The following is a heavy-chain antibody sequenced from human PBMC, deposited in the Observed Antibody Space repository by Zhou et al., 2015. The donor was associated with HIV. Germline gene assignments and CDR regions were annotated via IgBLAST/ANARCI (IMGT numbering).Heavy chain of an antibody. CDR2: IIPILGIA. V-gene: IGHV1-69*02. Sequence: QVQLVQSGAEVKKPGSSVKVSCKASGGTFSSYTISWVRQAPGQGLEWMGRIIPILGIANYAQKFQGRVTITADKSTSTAYMELSSLRSEDTAVYYCARVPYSNYPWYFDYWGQGTLVTVSS. CDR3: ARVPYSNYPWYFDY. J-gene: IGHJ4*02. D-gene: IGHD4-11*01. CDR1: GGTFSSYT.